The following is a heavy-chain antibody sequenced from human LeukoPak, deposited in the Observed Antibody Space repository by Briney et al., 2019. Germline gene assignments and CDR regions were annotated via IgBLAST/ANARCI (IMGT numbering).Heavy chain of an antibody. D-gene: IGHD3-10*01. CDR2: IHRGGNT. CDR3: ARDPGYGLGVDYGDY. CDR1: GFTVSGNY. V-gene: IGHV3-66*01. Sequence: GGSLRLSCAASGFTVSGNYMSWVRQAPGKGLEWLSVIHRGGNTYYAESVKGRFTISRDSSKNAVLLQMDSLRAEDTAVYYCARDPGYGLGVDYGDYWGQGTLVTVS. J-gene: IGHJ4*02.